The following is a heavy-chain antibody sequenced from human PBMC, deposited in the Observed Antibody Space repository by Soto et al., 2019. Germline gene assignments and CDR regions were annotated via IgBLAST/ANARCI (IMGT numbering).Heavy chain of an antibody. D-gene: IGHD5-12*01. CDR3: ARDGQYRTDGFDI. V-gene: IGHV3-23*01. CDR2: LSRGGGST. CDR1: GFTYSSHG. Sequence: AQLLESGGELIQPGGSLRLSCAASGFTYSSHGMSWVRQAPGKGLEWIAGLSRGGGSTYYADSVKGRFTISRDNSKNTLDFIMNSLRVEDTALYYCARDGQYRTDGFDIWGQGTMVTVSS. J-gene: IGHJ3*02.